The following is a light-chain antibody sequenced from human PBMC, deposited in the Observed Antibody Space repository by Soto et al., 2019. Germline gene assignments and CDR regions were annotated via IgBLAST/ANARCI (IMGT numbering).Light chain of an antibody. J-gene: IGKJ3*01. V-gene: IGKV1-33*01. CDR3: QQYDNRPFT. CDR1: QDISNY. CDR2: DAS. Sequence: DIQMTQSPSSLSASVGDRVTITCQASQDISNYLNWYQQKPGKAPKLLIYDASNLETGVPSRFSGSRSWTDFTFTISSLQPEDIATYYCQQYDNRPFTFGPGTKVDIK.